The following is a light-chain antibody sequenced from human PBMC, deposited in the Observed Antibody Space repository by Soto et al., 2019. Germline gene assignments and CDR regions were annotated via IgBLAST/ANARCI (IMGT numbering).Light chain of an antibody. CDR3: QQYGSSPRT. J-gene: IGKJ1*01. CDR1: QSVYSSY. V-gene: IGKV3-20*01. CDR2: GAS. Sequence: IVLAQSPGTLSLSPGERATLSCRASQSVYSSYVAWYQQKPAQAPRPLIYGASSRATGIPDRFSGSGSGTDFTFTTGRLEPEDSEGYYCQQYGSSPRTLGQGTKVEIK.